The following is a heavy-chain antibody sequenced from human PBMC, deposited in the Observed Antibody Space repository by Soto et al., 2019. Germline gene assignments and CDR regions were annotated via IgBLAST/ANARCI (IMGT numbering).Heavy chain of an antibody. D-gene: IGHD6-13*01. Sequence: QVQLQQWGADLLKPSETLSLTCTVYGGSFSGYYWSWIRQPPGKGLEWIGEINHSGSTNYHPSFKSRVTISVDMSKNQFSLKLSSVTAADTAVYYCARAGRAAGSYWGQGTLVTVSS. V-gene: IGHV4-34*01. J-gene: IGHJ4*02. CDR1: GGSFSGYY. CDR2: INHSGST. CDR3: ARAGRAAGSY.